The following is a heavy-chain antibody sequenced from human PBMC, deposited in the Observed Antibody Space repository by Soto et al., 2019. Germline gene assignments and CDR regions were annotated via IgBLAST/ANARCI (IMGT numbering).Heavy chain of an antibody. CDR2: IYYSGST. Sequence: SETLSLTCTVSGGSISSSSYYWGWIRQPPGKGLEWIGSIYYSGSTYYNPSLKSRVTISVDTSKNQFSLKLSSVTAADTAVYYCARRLENDYGGSGWFDPWGQGTLVTVSS. CDR3: ARRLENDYGGSGWFDP. CDR1: GGSISSSSYY. D-gene: IGHD4-17*01. J-gene: IGHJ5*02. V-gene: IGHV4-39*01.